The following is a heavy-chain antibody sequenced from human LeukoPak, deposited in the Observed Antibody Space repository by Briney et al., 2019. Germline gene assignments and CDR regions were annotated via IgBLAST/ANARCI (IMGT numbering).Heavy chain of an antibody. J-gene: IGHJ4*02. CDR2: ISSTSSYI. D-gene: IGHD4/OR15-4a*01. V-gene: IGHV3-21*01. CDR3: ARSDYGTSGNFDY. Sequence: PGGSLRLSCAASGFTFSNYNLNWVRQAPGKGLEWVSSISSTSSYIYYADSVKGRFTISRDNAKNSLYLQMNSLRAEDTAVYYCARSDYGTSGNFDYWGQGTLVIVSS. CDR1: GFTFSNYN.